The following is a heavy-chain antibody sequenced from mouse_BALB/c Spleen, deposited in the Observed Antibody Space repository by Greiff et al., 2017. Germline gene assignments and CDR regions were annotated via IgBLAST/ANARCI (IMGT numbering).Heavy chain of an antibody. CDR1: GYTFSSYW. D-gene: IGHD1-1*01. V-gene: IGHV1-9*01. CDR2: ILPGSGST. J-gene: IGHJ4*01. Sequence: QVQLQQSGAELMKPGASVKISCKATGYTFSSYWIEWVKQRPGHGLEWIGEILPGSGSTNYNEKFKGKATFTADTSSNTAYMQLSSLTSEDSAVYYCAKGYGSSYPYYYAMDDWGQGTSVTVSS. CDR3: AKGYGSSYPYYYAMDD.